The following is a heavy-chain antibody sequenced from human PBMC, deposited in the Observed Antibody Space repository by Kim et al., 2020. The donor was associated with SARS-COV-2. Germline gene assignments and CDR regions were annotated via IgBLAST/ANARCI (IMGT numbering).Heavy chain of an antibody. CDR3: ARRTVDGLVPLFDY. Sequence: SETLSLTCTVSGGSISSYYWSWIRQPPGKGLEWIGYIYYSGSTNYNPSLKSRVTISVDTSKNQFSLKLSSVTAADTAVYYCARRTVDGLVPLFDYWGQGTLVTVSS. CDR2: IYYSGST. CDR1: GGSISSYY. J-gene: IGHJ4*02. D-gene: IGHD6-19*01. V-gene: IGHV4-59*08.